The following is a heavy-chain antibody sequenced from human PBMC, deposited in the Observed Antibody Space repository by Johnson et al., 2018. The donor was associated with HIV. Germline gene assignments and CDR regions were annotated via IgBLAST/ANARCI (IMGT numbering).Heavy chain of an antibody. Sequence: VQLVESGGGVVQPGGSLRLSCAASGFTFSSYGMHWVRQAPGKGLEWVAFIRYDGSNKYYADSVKGRFTISRDNSKNTLYLQMNSLRAEDTAVYYCAKDLGNYDDDAFDIWGQGTMVTVSS. CDR3: AKDLGNYDDDAFDI. CDR2: IRYDGSNK. V-gene: IGHV3-30*02. CDR1: GFTFSSYG. J-gene: IGHJ3*02. D-gene: IGHD3-22*01.